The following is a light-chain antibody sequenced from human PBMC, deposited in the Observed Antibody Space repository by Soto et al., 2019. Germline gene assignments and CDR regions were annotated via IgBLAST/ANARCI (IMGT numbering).Light chain of an antibody. CDR3: QHFKSYLDA. CDR1: QTISSW. Sequence: DIQMTQSPSTLSGSVGDRVTITCRASQTISSWLAWYQQKPGKAPKLLIYKASTLKSGVPSRFSDSGSGTEFSLTISNLQPDDFATYYCQHFKSYLDAFGQGTKVELK. V-gene: IGKV1-5*03. J-gene: IGKJ1*01. CDR2: KAS.